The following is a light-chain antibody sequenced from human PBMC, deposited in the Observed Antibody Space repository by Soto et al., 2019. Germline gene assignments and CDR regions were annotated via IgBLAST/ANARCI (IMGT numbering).Light chain of an antibody. V-gene: IGLV3-25*03. CDR1: VLPEQF. J-gene: IGLJ2*01. CDR3: QSADSSDSFRVV. CDR2: KDS. Sequence: SYELTQPPSVSVSPGQTARITCSGDVLPEQFVYWYQQKSGQAPVLVIYKDSDRPSGIPERFSGSTSGTTVTLTISAVQAEDEADYYCQSADSSDSFRVVFGGGTKLTVL.